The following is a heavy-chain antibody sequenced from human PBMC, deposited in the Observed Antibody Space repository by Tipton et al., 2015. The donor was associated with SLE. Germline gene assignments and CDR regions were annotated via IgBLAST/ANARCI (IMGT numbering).Heavy chain of an antibody. CDR1: GGSISRGTYY. D-gene: IGHD6-19*01. CDR3: ARAVAGNSEYFDY. CDR2: IYNSGGT. J-gene: IGHJ4*01. V-gene: IGHV4-31*03. Sequence: TLSLTCIASGGSISRGTYYWSWIRQHPGKGPEWIGYIYNSGGTYYNPSLKSRVTISIDTSKNQFPLKVNSVTAADTALYYCARAVAGNSEYFDYWGHGTLVTVSS.